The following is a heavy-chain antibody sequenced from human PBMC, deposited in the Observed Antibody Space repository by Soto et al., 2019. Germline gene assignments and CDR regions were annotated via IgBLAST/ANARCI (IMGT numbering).Heavy chain of an antibody. D-gene: IGHD7-27*01. J-gene: IGHJ4*02. V-gene: IGHV1-69*01. CDR2: IVPIFGTF. Sequence: QVHLVQSAAEVEKPGSSVRVTCTVSGGTFGRNTIVWVRQAPEQRLDCMGHIVPIFGTFKYAQKFQGRVTFTADESPTTAYMDLSSLTYEATAGYFCARDVNWALDYWGQGTLVTVSS. CDR3: ARDVNWALDY. CDR1: GGTFGRNT.